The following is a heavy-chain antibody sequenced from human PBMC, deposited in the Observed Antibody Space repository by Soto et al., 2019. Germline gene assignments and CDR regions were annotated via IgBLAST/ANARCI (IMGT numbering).Heavy chain of an antibody. CDR3: ARTSQFLEELDY. J-gene: IGHJ4*02. CDR1: GGSISSYY. Sequence: PSETLSLTCTVSGGSISSYYWSWIRQPPGKGLEWIGYIYYSGSTNYNPSLKSRVTISVDTSKNQFSLKLSSVTAADTAVYYCARTSQFLEELDYWGQGTLVTVSS. D-gene: IGHD3-3*01. V-gene: IGHV4-59*08. CDR2: IYYSGST.